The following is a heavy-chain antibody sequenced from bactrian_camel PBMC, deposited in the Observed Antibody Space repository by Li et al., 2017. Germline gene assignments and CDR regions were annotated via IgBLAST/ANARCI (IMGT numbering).Heavy chain of an antibody. J-gene: IGHJ6*01. V-gene: IGHV3S40*01. CDR3: AANPLGGRCFLNDRYFDH. CDR1: GFSFSSYA. Sequence: VQLVESGGGLVQPGGSLRLSCAASGFSFSSYAMIWVRQAPGKGLEWVSTINSGGGSTYYADPVQGRFTITRDNSKDTLYLRMDSLKPEDTAMYFCAANPLGGRCFLNDRYFDHWGQGTQVTVS. D-gene: IGHD7*01. CDR2: INSGGGST.